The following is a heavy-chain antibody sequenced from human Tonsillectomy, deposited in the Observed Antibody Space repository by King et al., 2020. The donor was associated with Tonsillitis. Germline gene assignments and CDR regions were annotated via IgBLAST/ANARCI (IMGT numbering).Heavy chain of an antibody. CDR3: GRGAVVVQH. D-gene: IGHD2-15*01. V-gene: IGHV1-2*02. CDR2: INPNNGGT. CDR1: GYTFTDDY. J-gene: IGHJ1*01. Sequence: VQLVQSGAEVKKPGASVKVSCKASGYTFTDDYMHWVRQAPGQGVEWMGCINPNNGGTNYEQKFQGRVTMTRDTSITTAYMERSRLRPDDTAVYYCGRGAVVVQHWGQGTLVTVSS.